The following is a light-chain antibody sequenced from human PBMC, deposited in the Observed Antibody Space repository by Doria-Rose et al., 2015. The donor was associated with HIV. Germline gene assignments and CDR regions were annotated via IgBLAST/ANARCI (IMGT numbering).Light chain of an antibody. CDR1: QSITRW. CDR3: QQYNSYSPWT. V-gene: IGKV1-5*03. Sequence: DIRLTQSPSTLSASVGDSVTITCRASQSITRWLAWYQQKPGKAPKLLIYKSSLLESGVPSRFSGSGSGTEFTLTISSLQPDDFATYYCQQYNSYSPWTFGPGTKLKIK. J-gene: IGKJ2*02. CDR2: KSS.